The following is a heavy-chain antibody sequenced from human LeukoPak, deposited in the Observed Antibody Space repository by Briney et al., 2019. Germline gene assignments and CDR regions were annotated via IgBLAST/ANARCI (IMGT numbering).Heavy chain of an antibody. D-gene: IGHD6-13*01. J-gene: IGHJ5*02. CDR2: IYYSGST. V-gene: IGHV4-59*01. Sequence: TSETLSLTCTVSGGSISSYYWSWIRQPPGKGLEWIGYIYYSGSTNYNPSLKSRVTISVDTSKNQFSLKLSSVTAADTAVYYCARGGSSWYTGWFDPWGQGTLVTVSS. CDR1: GGSISSYY. CDR3: ARGGSSWYTGWFDP.